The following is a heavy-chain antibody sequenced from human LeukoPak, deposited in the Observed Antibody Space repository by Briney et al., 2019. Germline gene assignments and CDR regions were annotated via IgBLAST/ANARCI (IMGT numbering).Heavy chain of an antibody. Sequence: ASVKVSCKASGDTFTSYAMSWVRQAPGQGLEWMGRIIPILGIANYAQKFQGRVTITADKSTSTAYMELSSLRSEDTAVYYCASSSNMLSSTFDYWGQGTLVTVSS. J-gene: IGHJ4*02. CDR2: IIPILGIA. CDR3: ASSSNMLSSTFDY. V-gene: IGHV1-69*04. CDR1: GDTFTSYA. D-gene: IGHD2-8*01.